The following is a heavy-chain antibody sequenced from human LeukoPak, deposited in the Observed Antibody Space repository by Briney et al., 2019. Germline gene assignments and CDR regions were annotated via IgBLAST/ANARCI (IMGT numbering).Heavy chain of an antibody. V-gene: IGHV3-21*01. CDR2: ISSSSSYI. D-gene: IGHD6-13*01. J-gene: IGHJ4*02. CDR1: GFTFSSYS. CDR3: ASPGIAAAGTDY. Sequence: GGSLRLSCAASGFTFSSYSMNWVRQAPGKGLEWVSSISSSSSYIYYADSVKGRFTISRDNARNSLYLQMNSLRAEDTAVYYCASPGIAAAGTDYWGQGTLVTVSS.